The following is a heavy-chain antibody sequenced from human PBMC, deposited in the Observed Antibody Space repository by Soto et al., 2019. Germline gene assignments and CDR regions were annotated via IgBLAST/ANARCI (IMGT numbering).Heavy chain of an antibody. Sequence: SVKVSCKASGGTFSSYAISWVRQAPGQGLEWMGGIIPIFGTANYAQKFQGRVTITADKSTSTAYMELSSLRSEDTAVYYCASKTYGAYYYYCYGMDVWGQGTTVTVSS. CDR2: IIPIFGTA. J-gene: IGHJ6*02. V-gene: IGHV1-69*06. D-gene: IGHD1-26*01. CDR1: GGTFSSYA. CDR3: ASKTYGAYYYYCYGMDV.